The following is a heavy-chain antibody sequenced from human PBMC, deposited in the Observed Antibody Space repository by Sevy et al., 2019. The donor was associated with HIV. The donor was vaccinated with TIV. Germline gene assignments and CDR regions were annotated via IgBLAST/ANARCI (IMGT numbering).Heavy chain of an antibody. J-gene: IGHJ6*03. CDR1: GFTVSSNY. Sequence: GGSLRLSCAASGFTVSSNYMSWVRQAPGKGLEWVSVIYSGGSTYYADSVKGRFTISRDNSKNTLYLQMNSLRAEDTAVYYCARETRGIAVAGTLVRYYYYYMDVWGKGTTFTVSS. V-gene: IGHV3-53*01. D-gene: IGHD6-19*01. CDR2: IYSGGST. CDR3: ARETRGIAVAGTLVRYYYYYMDV.